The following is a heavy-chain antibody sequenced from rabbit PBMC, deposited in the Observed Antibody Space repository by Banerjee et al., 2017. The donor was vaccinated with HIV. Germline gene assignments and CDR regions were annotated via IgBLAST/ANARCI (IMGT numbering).Heavy chain of an antibody. Sequence: QEQLEESGGGLVNPGGTLTLTCTASGFSFSSSYYMCWVRQAPGKGLEWIACIYSSSGSTWYVSWAKGRFTISKTSSTTVTLQMTSLTAADTATYFCARDPYGGYITFDLWGPGTLVTVS. CDR1: GFSFSSSYY. D-gene: IGHD7-1*01. V-gene: IGHV1S45*01. CDR2: IYSSSGST. CDR3: ARDPYGGYITFDL. J-gene: IGHJ4*01.